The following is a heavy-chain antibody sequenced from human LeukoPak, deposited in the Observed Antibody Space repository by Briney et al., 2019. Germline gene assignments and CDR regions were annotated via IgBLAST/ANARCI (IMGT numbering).Heavy chain of an antibody. CDR3: ASGDNDPLFDY. V-gene: IGHV4-31*03. Sequence: PSETLSLTCTVSGGSISSGGYYWSWIRQHPGKGVEWIGSIYDSGSTYYNTSLKGRVTISLVTSKNQFSLKLSSVTAADTAIYYCASGDNDPLFDYWGQGTLVTVSS. CDR2: IYDSGST. J-gene: IGHJ4*02. CDR1: GGSISSGGYY. D-gene: IGHD1-1*01.